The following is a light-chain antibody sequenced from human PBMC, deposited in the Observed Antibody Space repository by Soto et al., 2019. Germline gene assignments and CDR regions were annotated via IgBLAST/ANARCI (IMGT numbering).Light chain of an antibody. CDR1: QSLLDSNGYNY. CDR2: LSS. V-gene: IGKV2-28*01. J-gene: IGKJ4*01. CDR3: MRALHTPLN. Sequence: DIVMTQSPLSLSVTPGEPASISCRSSQSLLDSNGYNYLDWYLQKPGQSPQLLIHLSSNRASGVPDRVSGNRSGTDFTLRISIVEAEDVGVYYCMRALHTPLNFGGGTKVEGK.